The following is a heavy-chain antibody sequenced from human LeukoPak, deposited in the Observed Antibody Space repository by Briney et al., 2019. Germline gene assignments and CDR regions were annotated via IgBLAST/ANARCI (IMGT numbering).Heavy chain of an antibody. V-gene: IGHV1-69*13. CDR1: GGTFSSYA. D-gene: IGHD2/OR15-2a*01. CDR2: IIPIFGTA. CDR3: ARVSSREYCRFDP. Sequence: SVKVSCKASGGTFSSYAISWVRQAPGQGLEWMGGIIPIFGTANYAQKFQGRVTITADESTSTAYMELSSLRSEDTAVYYCARVSSREYCRFDPWGQGTLVTVSS. J-gene: IGHJ5*02.